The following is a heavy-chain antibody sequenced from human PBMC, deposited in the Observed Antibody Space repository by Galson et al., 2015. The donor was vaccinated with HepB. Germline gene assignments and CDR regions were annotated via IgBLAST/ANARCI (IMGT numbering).Heavy chain of an antibody. CDR2: SSGNGGST. Sequence: SLRLSCAASGFTFSNYAMTWVRQAPGKGLEWVSASSGNGGSTYYADSAKGRLTVSRDNSKNTLYLQTTSLRAEDTALYYCAKWEVNYYGSGSYYNIDAFDVWGQGTMVTVSS. CDR1: GFTFSNYA. CDR3: AKWEVNYYGSGSYYNIDAFDV. V-gene: IGHV3-23*01. J-gene: IGHJ3*01. D-gene: IGHD3-10*01.